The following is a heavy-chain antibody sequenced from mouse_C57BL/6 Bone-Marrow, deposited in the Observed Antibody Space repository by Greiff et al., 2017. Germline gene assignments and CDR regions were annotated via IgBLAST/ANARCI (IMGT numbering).Heavy chain of an antibody. CDR3: ESLYSNPYFDV. CDR1: GFTFTDYY. J-gene: IGHJ1*03. D-gene: IGHD2-5*01. Sequence: EVKLMESGGGLVQPGGSLSLSCAASGFTFTDYYMSWVRQPPGKALEWLGFIRNKANGYTTEYSASVKGRFTISRDNSQSILYLQMNALRAEDSATYYCESLYSNPYFDVWGTGTTVTVSS. V-gene: IGHV7-3*01. CDR2: IRNKANGYTT.